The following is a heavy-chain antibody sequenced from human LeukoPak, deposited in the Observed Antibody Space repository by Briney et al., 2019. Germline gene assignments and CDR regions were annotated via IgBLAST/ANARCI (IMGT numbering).Heavy chain of an antibody. V-gene: IGHV4-59*01. J-gene: IGHJ4*03. CDR3: ARGSRVYDRSGFHTWHDY. CDR2: IYSTGDT. D-gene: IGHD3-22*01. CDR1: GASTNNYY. Sequence: SETLSHTWIVSGASTNNYYWSWVRPPPLKGLEWIGYIYSTGDTSYNPSLESRVSISMDTSKTHFSLKITSVTAADTAVYYCARGSRVYDRSGFHTWHDYWGHGTLVTVSS.